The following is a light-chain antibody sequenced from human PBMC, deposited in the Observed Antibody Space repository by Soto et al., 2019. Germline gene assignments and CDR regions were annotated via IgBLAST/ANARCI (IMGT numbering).Light chain of an antibody. CDR3: SSYTSSSPQGV. CDR2: DVS. Sequence: QSALTQPASVSGSPGQSITISCTGTSSDVGGYNYVSWYQQHPGKAPKLMIYDVSNRPPGVSNRFSGSKSGNTASLTISGLQAEDEAEYYCSSYTSSSPQGVFGGGTKLTVL. V-gene: IGLV2-14*01. J-gene: IGLJ2*01. CDR1: SSDVGGYNY.